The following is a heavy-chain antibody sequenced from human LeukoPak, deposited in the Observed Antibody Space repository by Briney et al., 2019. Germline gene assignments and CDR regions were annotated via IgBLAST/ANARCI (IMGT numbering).Heavy chain of an antibody. CDR3: AKDQRLDWLLNIFDY. D-gene: IGHD3-9*01. CDR1: GFTFSTYA. J-gene: IGHJ4*02. Sequence: GGSLRLSCAASGFTFSTYAMSWVRQAPGKGLEWVSAISGSGGSTYYADSVKGRFTISRDNSKNTLYLHMNSLRAEDTAVYFCAKDQRLDWLLNIFDYWGQGTLVTVSS. CDR2: ISGSGGST. V-gene: IGHV3-23*01.